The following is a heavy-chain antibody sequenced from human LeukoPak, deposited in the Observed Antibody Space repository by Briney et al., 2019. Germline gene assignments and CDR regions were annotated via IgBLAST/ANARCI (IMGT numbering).Heavy chain of an antibody. CDR1: GYTFTSYG. Sequence: ASVKVSCKASGYTFTSYGISWVRQAPGQGPEWMGWISAYNGNTNYAQKLQGRVTMTRNTSISTAYMELSSLRSEDTAVYYCARVNRPRLGYCSGGSCYPPRDFDPGGQGTLVTVSS. CDR3: ARVNRPRLGYCSGGSCYPPRDFDP. CDR2: ISAYNGNT. V-gene: IGHV1-18*01. J-gene: IGHJ5*02. D-gene: IGHD2-15*01.